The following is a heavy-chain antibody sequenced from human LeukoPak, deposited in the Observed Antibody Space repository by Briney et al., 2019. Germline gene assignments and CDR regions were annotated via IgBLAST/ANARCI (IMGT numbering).Heavy chain of an antibody. Sequence: GASVKVSCKASGGTFSSYAISWVRQAPGQGLEWMGRIIPILGIANYAQKFQGRVTITADKSTSTAYMELSSLRSEDTAVYYCARGEIYDSSGPPSGYWGQGTLVTVSS. V-gene: IGHV1-69*04. J-gene: IGHJ4*02. D-gene: IGHD3-22*01. CDR2: IIPILGIA. CDR1: GGTFSSYA. CDR3: ARGEIYDSSGPPSGY.